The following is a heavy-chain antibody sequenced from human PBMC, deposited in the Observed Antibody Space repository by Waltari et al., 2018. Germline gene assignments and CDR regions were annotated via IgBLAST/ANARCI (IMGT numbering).Heavy chain of an antibody. CDR1: GITFSSYS. J-gene: IGHJ4*02. V-gene: IGHV3-30-3*01. CDR3: ARRRSGDY. CDR2: ISYDGSNK. Sequence: VQLVESGGGVVQPGRSLRLSCAASGITFSSYSMHWVRQAPGKGLEWVAVISYDGSNKYYADSVKGRFTISRDKSKNTLYLQMNSLRAEDTAVYYCARRRSGDYWGQGTLVTVSS. D-gene: IGHD3-22*01.